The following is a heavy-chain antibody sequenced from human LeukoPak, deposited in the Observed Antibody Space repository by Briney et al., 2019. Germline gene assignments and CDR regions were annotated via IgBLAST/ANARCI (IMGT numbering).Heavy chain of an antibody. CDR3: ARDSRLPDSGWYGNYFDY. CDR2: ISYDGSNK. D-gene: IGHD6-19*01. V-gene: IGHV3-30*03. Sequence: PGRSLRLSCAASGFTFSNYGMHWVRQAPGKGLEWVAVISYDGSNKYYADSVKGRFTISRDNSKNTLHLQMNSLRAEDTAMYYCARDSRLPDSGWYGNYFDYWGHGTLVTVSS. J-gene: IGHJ4*01. CDR1: GFTFSNYG.